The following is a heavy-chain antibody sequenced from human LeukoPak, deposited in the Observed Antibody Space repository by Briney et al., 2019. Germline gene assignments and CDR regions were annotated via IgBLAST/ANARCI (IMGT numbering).Heavy chain of an antibody. D-gene: IGHD6-13*01. CDR2: INHSGNT. Sequence: SETLSLTCAVYGGSFSGYYWSWIRQPPGKGLEWIGEINHSGNTNYNPSLKSRVTISVDTSKNQFSLKLSSVTAADTAVYYCAGSPGIAAATDYWGQGTLVTVSS. CDR1: GGSFSGYY. CDR3: AGSPGIAAATDY. J-gene: IGHJ4*02. V-gene: IGHV4-34*01.